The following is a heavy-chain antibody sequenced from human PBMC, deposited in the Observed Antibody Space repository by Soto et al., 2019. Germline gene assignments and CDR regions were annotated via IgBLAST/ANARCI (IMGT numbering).Heavy chain of an antibody. V-gene: IGHV4-59*01. J-gene: IGHJ4*02. CDR3: ARDTHGGSGWYYFDY. D-gene: IGHD6-19*01. CDR1: GGSISSYY. Sequence: SETLSLTCTVSGGSISSYYWSWIRQPPGKGLEWIGYIYYSGSTNYNPSLKSRVTISVDTSKNQFSLKLSSVTAVDTAVYYCARDTHGGSGWYYFDYWGQGTLVTVSS. CDR2: IYYSGST.